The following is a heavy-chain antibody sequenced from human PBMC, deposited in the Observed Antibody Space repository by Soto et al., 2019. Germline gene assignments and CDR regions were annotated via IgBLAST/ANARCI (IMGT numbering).Heavy chain of an antibody. Sequence: SETLSLTCAVSGGSISSGGYSWSWIRQPPGKGVEWIGYIYHSGSTYYNPSLKSRVTISVDRSKNQFSLKLSSVTAADTAVYYCARSLPXYYGSGSYYNEGILFDPWGPGTLVTVSS. CDR1: GGSISSGGYS. CDR3: ARSLPXYYGSGSYYNEGILFDP. D-gene: IGHD3-10*01. V-gene: IGHV4-30-2*01. CDR2: IYHSGST. J-gene: IGHJ5*02.